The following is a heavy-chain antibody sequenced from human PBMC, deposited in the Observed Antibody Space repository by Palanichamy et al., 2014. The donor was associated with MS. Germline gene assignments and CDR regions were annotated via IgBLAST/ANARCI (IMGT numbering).Heavy chain of an antibody. CDR1: GYSFTTYQ. V-gene: IGHV1-46*01. CDR3: ARDGPSVPDLDWFLHGMDV. J-gene: IGHJ6*02. D-gene: IGHD3-9*01. Sequence: QVQLLQSGPEVRKPGASVNLSCQTSGYSFTTYQMNWVRQAPGQGPEWMGMINPSRGVTTYAPKFQGRITMTTDTSSSTAFMELTSLTSEDTGIYYCARDGPSVPDLDWFLHGMDVWGQGTTVIVSS. CDR2: INPSRGVT.